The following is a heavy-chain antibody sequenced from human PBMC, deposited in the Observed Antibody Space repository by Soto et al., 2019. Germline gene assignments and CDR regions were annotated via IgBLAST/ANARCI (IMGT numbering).Heavy chain of an antibody. D-gene: IGHD3-22*01. CDR3: ARAMIIVEYGMDI. CDR1: GFSFRGFA. J-gene: IGHJ6*02. CDR2: ITASGTVT. V-gene: IGHV3-48*03. Sequence: DEQLVESGGGLVQPGGSLRLSCAASGFSFRGFAMNWVRQAPGKGLEWLSYITASGTVTHYADSVKGRFTISRDNAKNSLFLHMSSLRADDTAIYYCARAMIIVEYGMDIWGQGTAVTVSS.